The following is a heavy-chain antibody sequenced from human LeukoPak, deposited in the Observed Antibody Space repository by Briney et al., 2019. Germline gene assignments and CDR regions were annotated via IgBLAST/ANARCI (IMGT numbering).Heavy chain of an antibody. Sequence: GASVTVSCKAPGGTFTDYSISWVRQAPGQGLEWMGRIIPILNQANYAQKFQGRVTFTADKSTTTASMELSSLKSEDTAVYYYVRSGYYYDWFDPWGQGTLVTVSS. V-gene: IGHV1-69*02. CDR1: GGTFTDYS. CDR2: IIPILNQA. CDR3: VRSGYYYDWFDP. D-gene: IGHD5-12*01. J-gene: IGHJ5*02.